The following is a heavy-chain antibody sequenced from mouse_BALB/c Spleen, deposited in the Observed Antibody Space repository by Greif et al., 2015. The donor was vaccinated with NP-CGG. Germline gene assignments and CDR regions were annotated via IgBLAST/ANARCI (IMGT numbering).Heavy chain of an antibody. J-gene: IGHJ4*01. CDR2: ISSGSSTI. CDR1: GFTFSSFG. Sequence: EVQGVESGGGLVQPGGSRKLSCAASGFTFSSFGMHWVRQAPEKGLEWVAYISSGSSTIYYADTVKGRFTISRDNPKNTLFLQMTSLRSEDTAMYYCARWDGYGRSAMDYWGQGTSVTVSS. CDR3: ARWDGYGRSAMDY. D-gene: IGHD1-2*01. V-gene: IGHV5-17*02.